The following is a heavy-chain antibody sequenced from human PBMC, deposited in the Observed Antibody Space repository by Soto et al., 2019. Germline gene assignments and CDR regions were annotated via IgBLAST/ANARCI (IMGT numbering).Heavy chain of an antibody. CDR1: GFTFSSYA. CDR3: ARARTFGVVNDAFDI. CDR2: ISSNGGST. Sequence: GGSLRLSCAASGFTFSSYAMHWVRQAPGKGLEYVSAISSNGGSTYYANSVKGRFTISRDNSKNTLYLQMGSLRVEDMAIYYCARARTFGVVNDAFDIWGQGTMVTVSS. J-gene: IGHJ3*02. V-gene: IGHV3-64*01. D-gene: IGHD3-3*01.